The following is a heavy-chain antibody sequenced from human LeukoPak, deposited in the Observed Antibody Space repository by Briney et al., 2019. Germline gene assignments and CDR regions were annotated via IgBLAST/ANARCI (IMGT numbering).Heavy chain of an antibody. V-gene: IGHV3-23*01. CDR3: AKDGAQYSSGPECDP. D-gene: IGHD6-19*01. CDR1: GLTFSGMA. J-gene: IGHJ5*02. Sequence: GGSLKLPFPPWGLTFSGMARGGFGQAQGKGWDGVSLISHDGMNAYYADSVKGRFTISRDNSKKTVSLEMSSLTAADTGVYYCAKDGAQYSSGPECDPRGQGALVTVSP. CDR2: ISHDGMNA.